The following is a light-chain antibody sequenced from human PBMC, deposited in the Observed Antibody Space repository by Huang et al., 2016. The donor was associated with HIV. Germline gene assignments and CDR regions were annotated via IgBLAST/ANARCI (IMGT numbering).Light chain of an antibody. CDR3: QQRSNR. V-gene: IGKV3-11*01. J-gene: IGKJ2*01. Sequence: DIVLTLFPATLSLSPGERATLSCRSSQSVSSYLAWYQQKPGQAPRLLIYDASNRATVIPARFSGSGSGTDFTLTISSLEPEDCSVYYCQQRSNRFGQGTKLEIK. CDR1: QSVSSY. CDR2: DAS.